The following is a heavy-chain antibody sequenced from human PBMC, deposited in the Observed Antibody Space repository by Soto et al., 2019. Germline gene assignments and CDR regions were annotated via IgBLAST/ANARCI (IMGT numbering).Heavy chain of an antibody. J-gene: IGHJ5*02. V-gene: IGHV1-69*01. CDR2: IIPIFGTT. Sequence: QVQLVQSGADVKKPGSSVKVSCKASGGTFSSYAISWVRKAPGQGHECMGEIIPIFGTTNYAQKFQGRVTITADESTSTVFMELSSLRDEDTAIYYCAKVGYCSGGSCYGGYWFDPWGPGTLVTVSS. D-gene: IGHD2-15*01. CDR1: GGTFSSYA. CDR3: AKVGYCSGGSCYGGYWFDP.